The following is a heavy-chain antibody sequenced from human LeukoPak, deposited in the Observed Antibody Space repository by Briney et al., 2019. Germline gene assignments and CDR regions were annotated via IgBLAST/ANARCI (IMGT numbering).Heavy chain of an antibody. CDR1: GGSFSGYY. CDR3: ARDVKYDSSGYYYFDY. J-gene: IGHJ4*02. D-gene: IGHD3-22*01. Sequence: SETLSLTCAVYGGSFSGYYWSWIRQPPGKGLEWIGEINQSGSTNYNPSLKGRVTISVDTSKNQFSLKLSSVTAADTAVYYCARDVKYDSSGYYYFDYWGQGTLVTVSS. CDR2: INQSGST. V-gene: IGHV4-34*01.